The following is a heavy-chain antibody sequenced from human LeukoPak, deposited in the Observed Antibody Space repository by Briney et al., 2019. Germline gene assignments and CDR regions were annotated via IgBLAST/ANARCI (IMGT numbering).Heavy chain of an antibody. J-gene: IGHJ4*02. CDR2: ISGSGGST. V-gene: IGHV3-23*01. Sequence: GGSLRLSCAASGFIFSSYAMSWVRQAPGKGLEWVSAISGSGGSTYYADSVKGRFTISRDNSKNTLYLQMNSLRAEDTAVYYCAKGDYYDSSGQYYFDYWGQGTLVTVSS. D-gene: IGHD3-22*01. CDR1: GFIFSSYA. CDR3: AKGDYYDSSGQYYFDY.